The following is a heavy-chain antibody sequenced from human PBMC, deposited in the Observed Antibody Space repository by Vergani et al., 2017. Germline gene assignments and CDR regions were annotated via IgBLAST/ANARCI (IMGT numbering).Heavy chain of an antibody. CDR3: ARGAYEAYFDY. V-gene: IGHV4-61*02. J-gene: IGHJ4*02. Sequence: QVQLQQSGPGLVNPSQTLSLTCSVSGVSITGGSYYWNWIRQSAEKGLEWLGRIFTRGSTDYNPSLKGRVTISFDTSKNQFSLKLNSVTAADTAVYYCARGAYEAYFDYWGQGTLVTVSS. CDR1: GVSITGGSYY. CDR2: IFTRGST. D-gene: IGHD3-16*01.